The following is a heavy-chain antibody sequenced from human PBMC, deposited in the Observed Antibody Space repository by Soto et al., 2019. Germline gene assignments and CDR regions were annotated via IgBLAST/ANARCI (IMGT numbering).Heavy chain of an antibody. D-gene: IGHD2-15*01. CDR3: ARDTEDIVVVVAATYPGY. Sequence: ASVKVSCKASGYTFTSYYMHWVRQAPGQGLEWMGIINPSGGSTSYAQKFQGRVTMTRDTSTSTVYMELSSLRSEDTAVCYCARDTEDIVVVVAATYPGYWGQGTLVTVSS. J-gene: IGHJ4*02. V-gene: IGHV1-46*03. CDR2: INPSGGST. CDR1: GYTFTSYY.